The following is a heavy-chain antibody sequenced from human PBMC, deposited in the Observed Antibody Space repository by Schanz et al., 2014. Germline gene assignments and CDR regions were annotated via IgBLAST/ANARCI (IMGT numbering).Heavy chain of an antibody. CDR2: LYTGGST. V-gene: IGHV3-66*01. J-gene: IGHJ3*01. CDR1: GFNFITFA. CDR3: VRDAGRDGYNLAFDV. D-gene: IGHD1-1*01. Sequence: EVHLVESGGGLVQPGGSLRLSCAASGFNFITFAMSWVRQAPGKGLECVSVLYTGGSTFYAESVRGRFFISRDSSKNTLFLHMNSLRAEDTAVYYCVRDAGRDGYNLAFDVWGQGTLVTVSS.